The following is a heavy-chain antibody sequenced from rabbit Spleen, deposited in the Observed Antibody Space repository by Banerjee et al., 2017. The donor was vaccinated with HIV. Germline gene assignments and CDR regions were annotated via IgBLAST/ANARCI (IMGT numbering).Heavy chain of an antibody. CDR2: IYAGSSGNT. Sequence: QSLEESGGDLVKPGGSLKLSCTASGFSFSNKAVMCWVRQAPGRGLEWIVCIYAGSSGNTYYASWAKGRFTISKISSTTVTLQMTSLTAADTATYFCARDVDTIYFRFSLWGQGTLVTVS. V-gene: IGHV1S40*01. D-gene: IGHD1-1*01. CDR3: ARDVDTIYFRFSL. J-gene: IGHJ4*01. CDR1: GFSFSNKAV.